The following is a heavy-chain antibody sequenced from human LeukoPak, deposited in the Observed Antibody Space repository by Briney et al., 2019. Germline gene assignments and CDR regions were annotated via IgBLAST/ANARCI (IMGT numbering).Heavy chain of an antibody. D-gene: IGHD2-2*01. V-gene: IGHV1-24*01. CDR3: ATDPGEIVPAAKGPRGDYCYGMDV. CDR2: FDPEDGET. CDR1: GYTLTELS. Sequence: ASVKVSCRVSGYTLTELSMPWVRQAPGKGLEWMGGFDPEDGETIYAQKFQGRATMTEDTSTDTAYMELNSLRSDDTAVYYCATDPGEIVPAAKGPRGDYCYGMDVWGQGTTVTVSS. J-gene: IGHJ6*02.